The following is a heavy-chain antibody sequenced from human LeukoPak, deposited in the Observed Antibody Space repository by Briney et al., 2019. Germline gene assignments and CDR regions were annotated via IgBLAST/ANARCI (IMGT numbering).Heavy chain of an antibody. J-gene: IGHJ4*02. V-gene: IGHV4-59*01. CDR3: ARDNGDYALPDY. CDR1: GGSISSYY. Sequence: SETLSLTCTVSGGSISSYYWSWIRQPPGKGLKWIGYIYYSGSTNYNPSLKSRVTISVDTSKNQFSLKLSSVTAADTAVYYCARDNGDYALPDYWGQGTLVTVSS. CDR2: IYYSGST. D-gene: IGHD4-17*01.